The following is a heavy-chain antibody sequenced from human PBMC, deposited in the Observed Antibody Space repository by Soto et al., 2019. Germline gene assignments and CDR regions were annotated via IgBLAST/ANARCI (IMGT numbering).Heavy chain of an antibody. V-gene: IGHV3-23*01. CDR3: AKASGYYDSSGYYPYYYYGMDV. J-gene: IGHJ6*02. CDR1: VFTFSSYA. Sequence: PGGSLRVSGAASVFTFSSYAMSWVRQAPGKGLEWVSAISGSGGSTYYADSVKGRFTISRDNSKNTLYLQMNSLRAEDTAVYYCAKASGYYDSSGYYPYYYYGMDVWGQGTTVTVSS. CDR2: ISGSGGST. D-gene: IGHD3-22*01.